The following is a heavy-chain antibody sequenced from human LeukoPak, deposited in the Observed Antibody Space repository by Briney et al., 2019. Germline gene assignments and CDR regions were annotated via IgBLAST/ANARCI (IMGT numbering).Heavy chain of an antibody. Sequence: GGSLRLSCAASGFTFSSYGMHLVRQAPGKGLEWVALIRYDGSNKYYADSVKGRFTVSGDNSKTTVYLKMNSLRAEDTAVYYCAKRDTATGGSYYFDYWGQGTLVTVSS. D-gene: IGHD5-18*01. CDR2: IRYDGSNK. CDR3: AKRDTATGGSYYFDY. CDR1: GFTFSSYG. J-gene: IGHJ4*02. V-gene: IGHV3-30*02.